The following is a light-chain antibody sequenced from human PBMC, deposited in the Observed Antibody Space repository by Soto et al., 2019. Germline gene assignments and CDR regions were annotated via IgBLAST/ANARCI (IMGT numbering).Light chain of an antibody. J-gene: IGLJ3*02. CDR1: SSNIGVGYD. CDR2: ANS. CDR3: QSYDNSLSGSWV. Sequence: QSVLTQPPSVSGAPGQRVTISCTGSSSNIGVGYDVHWYQQLPGTAPKLLIYANSRRPAGIPDRFSGSKSGTSASLAINGLQAEDEAHYYCQSYDNSLSGSWVFGGGTKLTVL. V-gene: IGLV1-40*01.